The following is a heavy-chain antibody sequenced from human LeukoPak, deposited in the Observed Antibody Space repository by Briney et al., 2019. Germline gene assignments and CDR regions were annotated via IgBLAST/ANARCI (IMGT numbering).Heavy chain of an antibody. J-gene: IGHJ4*02. CDR1: GYTFTSYG. CDR2: IIPIFGTA. V-gene: IGHV1-69*13. D-gene: IGHD6-19*01. CDR3: ARELASSGWYREAAYYFDY. Sequence: SVKVSCKASGYTFTSYGISWVRQAPGQGLEWMGGIIPIFGTANYAQKFQGRVTITADESTSTAYMELSSLRSEDTAVYYCARELASSGWYREAAYYFDYWGQGTLVTVSS.